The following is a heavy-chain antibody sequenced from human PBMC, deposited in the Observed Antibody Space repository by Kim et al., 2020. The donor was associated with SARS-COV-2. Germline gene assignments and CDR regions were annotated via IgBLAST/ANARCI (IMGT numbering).Heavy chain of an antibody. Sequence: GGSLRLSCAASGFTFSSYWMHWVRHAPGKGLVWVSHINSDGSRTDYADSVKGRFTVSRDNAKNTLYLQMNSLRAEDTAVYYCLRDGSWGSFDYWGQGTL. CDR1: GFTFSSYW. CDR3: LRDGSWGSFDY. V-gene: IGHV3-74*01. D-gene: IGHD3-10*01. J-gene: IGHJ4*02. CDR2: INSDGSRT.